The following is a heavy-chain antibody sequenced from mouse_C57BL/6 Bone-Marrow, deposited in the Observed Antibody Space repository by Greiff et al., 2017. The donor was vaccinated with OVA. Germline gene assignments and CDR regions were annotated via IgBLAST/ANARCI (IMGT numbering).Heavy chain of an antibody. Sequence: QVQLQQSGAELARPLASVKLSCKASGYTFTSYGISWVKQRTGQGLEWIGEIYPRSGNTYYTAKLQCNATLTADKSSSTAYMELRSLTSDDSAVYFCARWKLRWILWFSYWGQGTLVTVSA. V-gene: IGHV1-81*01. D-gene: IGHD2-3*01. CDR3: ARWKLRWILWFSY. CDR2: IYPRSGNT. CDR1: GYTFTSYG. J-gene: IGHJ3*01.